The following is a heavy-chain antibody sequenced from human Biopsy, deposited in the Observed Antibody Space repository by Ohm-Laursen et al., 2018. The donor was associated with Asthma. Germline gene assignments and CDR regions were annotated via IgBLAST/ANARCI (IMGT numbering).Heavy chain of an antibody. CDR2: INAGNGNT. Sequence: ASVKVSCKVSGYTFISYAMHWVRQAPGQRLEWMGWINAGNGNTKYSQKFQGRVTITRDTSASTVYMELSSLRSEDTAVYYCARKAGSCISRTCYSLDFWGQGTLVTVSS. V-gene: IGHV1-3*01. CDR1: GYTFISYA. J-gene: IGHJ4*02. D-gene: IGHD2-2*01. CDR3: ARKAGSCISRTCYSLDF.